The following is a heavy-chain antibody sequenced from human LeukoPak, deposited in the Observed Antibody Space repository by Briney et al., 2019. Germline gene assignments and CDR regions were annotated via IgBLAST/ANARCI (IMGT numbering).Heavy chain of an antibody. D-gene: IGHD5-18*01. J-gene: IGHJ6*02. Sequence: SETLSLSCSVSDGSITSYYWSWIRQPPGKGLEWIGGSHYYGNTNYIPSLKSRVTISADTSKNQFSLKLSSVTAADTAVYYCASQTGVTYAMDVWGQGTTVTVSS. V-gene: IGHV4-59*01. CDR3: ASQTGVTYAMDV. CDR1: DGSITSYY. CDR2: SHYYGNT.